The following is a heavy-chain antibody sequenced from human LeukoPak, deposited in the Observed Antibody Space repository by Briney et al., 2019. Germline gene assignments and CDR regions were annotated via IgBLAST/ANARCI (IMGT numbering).Heavy chain of an antibody. CDR2: IRSGSSTI. CDR1: GFIFSSYS. D-gene: IGHD3-22*01. CDR3: ARGLHSRLYDSSGYYPY. Sequence: GGSLRLSCAASGFIFSSYSMNWVRQAPGKGLERVSYIRSGSSTIYYAESVKGRFTVSRDNAKNSLYLQMKSLRAEDTAIYYCARGLHSRLYDSSGYYPYWGQGTLVTVSS. J-gene: IGHJ4*02. V-gene: IGHV3-48*01.